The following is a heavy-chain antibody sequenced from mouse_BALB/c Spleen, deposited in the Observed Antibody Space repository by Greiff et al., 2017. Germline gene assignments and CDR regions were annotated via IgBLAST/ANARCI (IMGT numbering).Heavy chain of an antibody. CDR3: ARGGYYAFAY. D-gene: IGHD2-3*01. V-gene: IGHV1-4*01. J-gene: IGHJ3*01. Sequence: QVQLQQSGAELARPGASVKMSCKASGYTFTSYTMHWVKQRPGQGLEWIGYINPSSGYTNYNQKFKGKATLTADKSSSTAYMQLSSLTSDDSAVYFCARGGYYAFAYWGQGTLVTVSA. CDR1: GYTFTSYT. CDR2: INPSSGYT.